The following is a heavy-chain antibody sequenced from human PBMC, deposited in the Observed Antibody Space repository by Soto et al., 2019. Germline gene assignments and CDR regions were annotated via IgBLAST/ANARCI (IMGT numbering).Heavy chain of an antibody. CDR1: GGTFSSYA. CDR2: IIPIFGTA. V-gene: IGHV1-69*06. D-gene: IGHD3-22*01. Sequence: SVKVSCKXSGGTFSSYAISWVRQAPGQGLEWMGGIIPIFGTANYAQKFQGRVTITADKSTSTAYMELSSLRSEDTAVYYCARGLHYYDSSGYYGVNFDYWGQGTLVTVSS. CDR3: ARGLHYYDSSGYYGVNFDY. J-gene: IGHJ4*02.